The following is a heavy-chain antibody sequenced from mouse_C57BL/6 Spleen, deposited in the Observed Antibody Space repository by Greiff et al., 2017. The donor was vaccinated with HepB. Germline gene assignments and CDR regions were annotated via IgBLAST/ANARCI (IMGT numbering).Heavy chain of an antibody. CDR3: ARNHFDY. Sequence: VQLQQSGAELVRPGASVKLSCKASGYTFTDYYINWVKQRPGQGLEWIARIYPGSGNNYYNEKFKGKATLTAEKSSSTAYMQLSSLTSEDSAFYFCARNHFDYWGQGTTLTVSS. CDR1: GYTFTDYY. V-gene: IGHV1-76*01. CDR2: IYPGSGNN. J-gene: IGHJ2*01.